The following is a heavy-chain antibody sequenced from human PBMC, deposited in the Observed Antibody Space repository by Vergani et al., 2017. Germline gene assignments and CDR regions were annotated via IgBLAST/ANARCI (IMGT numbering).Heavy chain of an antibody. J-gene: IGHJ4*02. Sequence: QVQLQESGPGLVKPSETLSLTCTVSGGSISSYYWSWIRQPPGKGLEWIGYIYYSGSTNYNPSLKSRVTISVDTSKNQFSLKLSSVTAADTAVYYCARDNVGIVDYWGQGTLVTVSS. D-gene: IGHD7-27*01. CDR2: IYYSGST. CDR3: ARDNVGIVDY. CDR1: GGSISSYY. V-gene: IGHV4-59*01.